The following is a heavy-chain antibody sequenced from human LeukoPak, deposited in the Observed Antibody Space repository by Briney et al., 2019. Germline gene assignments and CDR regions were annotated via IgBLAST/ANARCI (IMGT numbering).Heavy chain of an antibody. CDR1: GYTFTSYA. Sequence: ASVKVSCKASGYTFTSYAMNWVRQAPGQGLEWMGWINPNSGGTNYAQKFQGRVTMTRDTSISTAYMELSRLRSDDTAVYYCARIAGNMFDYWGQGTLVTVSS. J-gene: IGHJ4*02. D-gene: IGHD1/OR15-1a*01. CDR3: ARIAGNMFDY. V-gene: IGHV1-2*02. CDR2: INPNSGGT.